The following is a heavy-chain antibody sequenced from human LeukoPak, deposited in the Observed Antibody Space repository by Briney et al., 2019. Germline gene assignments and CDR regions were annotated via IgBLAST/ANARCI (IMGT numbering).Heavy chain of an antibody. CDR1: GYSFTNYG. Sequence: ASVQVSCKASGYSFTNYGISWVRQPPGQGHEWMGWISAYNGNPNYAQKLQGSVTMTTDTSTSTADMELRSLRSDDTAVYYCARDCDRSGYYCYWGQGTLVTVSS. J-gene: IGHJ4*02. V-gene: IGHV1-18*01. D-gene: IGHD3-22*01. CDR2: ISAYNGNP. CDR3: ARDCDRSGYYCY.